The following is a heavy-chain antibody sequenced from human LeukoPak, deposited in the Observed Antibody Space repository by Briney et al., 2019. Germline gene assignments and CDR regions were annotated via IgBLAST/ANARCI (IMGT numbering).Heavy chain of an antibody. J-gene: IGHJ4*02. CDR3: ARLDRPGGSADY. CDR2: SLYSGST. V-gene: IGHV4-59*08. CDR1: TGFISTYY. Sequence: TSSETLSLTCTVSTGFISTYYWSWIRQPPGKGLEWIGFSLYSGSTNYNPSLRSRVTISVDTSKNQFSLKLTSVTAADTAVYYCARLDRPGGSADYWGQGTLVTVSS.